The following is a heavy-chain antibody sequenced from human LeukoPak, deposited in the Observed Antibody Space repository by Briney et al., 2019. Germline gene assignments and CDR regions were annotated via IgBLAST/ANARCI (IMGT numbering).Heavy chain of an antibody. J-gene: IGHJ3*02. V-gene: IGHV3-7*01. Sequence: GGSLRLSCAASGFTFSSYWMSWVRQAPGKGLEWVANIKQDGSEKYYVDSVKGRFTISRDNSKNTLYLQMNSLRAEDTVVYYCAREGGAKDAFDIWGQGTMVTVSS. CDR2: IKQDGSEK. CDR3: AREGGAKDAFDI. CDR1: GFTFSSYW. D-gene: IGHD1-26*01.